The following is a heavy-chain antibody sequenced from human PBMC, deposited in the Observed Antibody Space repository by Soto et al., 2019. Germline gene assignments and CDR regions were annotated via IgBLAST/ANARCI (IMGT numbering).Heavy chain of an antibody. Sequence: QVQLQESGPGLVKPSETLSLTCTVSGGSISSYYWSWIRQPPGKGLEWIGYIYYSGSTNYNPSLKSRVTISVDTSKNHFALKLRSVTAADTAVYYCARHGEYSSSWYFDYWGQGTLVTVSS. CDR2: IYYSGST. CDR1: GGSISSYY. D-gene: IGHD6-13*01. J-gene: IGHJ4*02. V-gene: IGHV4-59*08. CDR3: ARHGEYSSSWYFDY.